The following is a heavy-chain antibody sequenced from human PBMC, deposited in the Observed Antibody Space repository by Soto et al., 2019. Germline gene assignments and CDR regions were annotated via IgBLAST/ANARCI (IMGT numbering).Heavy chain of an antibody. CDR2: IYYSGST. J-gene: IGHJ6*02. V-gene: IGHV4-59*01. CDR3: ARDRPVYSGSPLDFYYGMDV. Sequence: SETLSLTCAVSGGSIISNYWWAWIRQSPGEGLEWIGYIYYSGSTNYNPSLKSRVTISVDTSKNQFSLKLSSVTAADTAVYYCARDRPVYSGSPLDFYYGMDVWGQGTTVTVSS. CDR1: GGSIISNY. D-gene: IGHD1-26*01.